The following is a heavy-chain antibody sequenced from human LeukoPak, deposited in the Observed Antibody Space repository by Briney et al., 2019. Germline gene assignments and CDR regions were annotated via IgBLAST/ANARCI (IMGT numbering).Heavy chain of an antibody. D-gene: IGHD4-17*01. J-gene: IGHJ5*02. CDR1: GFTFSSYE. CDR3: ASQLRDYYLRWFDP. Sequence: GGSLRLSCAASGFTFSSYEMNWVRQAPGKGLEWVSYISSRGSTIYYADSVKGRFNISRDNAKNSLYLQMNSLRAEDTAVYYCASQLRDYYLRWFDPWGQGTLVTVSS. V-gene: IGHV3-48*03. CDR2: ISSRGSTI.